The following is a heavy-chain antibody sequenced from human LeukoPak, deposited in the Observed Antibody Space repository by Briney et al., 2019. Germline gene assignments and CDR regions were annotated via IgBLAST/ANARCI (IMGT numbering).Heavy chain of an antibody. V-gene: IGHV3-66*01. CDR3: ARDQYYDRYWFDP. CDR1: GFTVSSNY. CDR2: IYSGGST. D-gene: IGHD3-22*01. J-gene: IGHJ5*02. Sequence: PGGSLRLSCAASGFTVSSNYMSWVRQAPGKGLEWVSVIYSGGSTYYADSVKGRFTISRDNSKNTLYLQMNSLRAEDTAVYYRARDQYYDRYWFDPWGQGTLVTVSS.